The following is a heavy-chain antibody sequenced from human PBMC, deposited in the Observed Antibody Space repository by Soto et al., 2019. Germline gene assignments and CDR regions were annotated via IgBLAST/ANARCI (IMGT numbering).Heavy chain of an antibody. CDR3: ARDPEYYDFWSGPGRFDP. Sequence: SQTLSLTCAISVDSVSSNSAAWNWIRQSPSRGLEWLGRTYYRSKWYNDYAVSVKSRITINPDTSKNQFSLQLNSVTPEDTAVYYCARDPEYYDFWSGPGRFDPWGQGTLVTVSS. J-gene: IGHJ5*02. V-gene: IGHV6-1*01. D-gene: IGHD3-3*01. CDR1: VDSVSSNSAA. CDR2: TYYRSKWYN.